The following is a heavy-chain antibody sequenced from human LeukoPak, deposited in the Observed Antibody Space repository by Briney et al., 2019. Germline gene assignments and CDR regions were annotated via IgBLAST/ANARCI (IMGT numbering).Heavy chain of an antibody. V-gene: IGHV3-30*18. Sequence: GGSLRLSCAASGFTFSSYGMHWVCQAPGKGLEWVAVISYDGSNKYYADSVKGRFTISRDNSKNTLYLQMNSLRAEDTAVYYCAKDRDYGDYLSIDYWGQGTLVTVSS. J-gene: IGHJ4*02. D-gene: IGHD4-17*01. CDR3: AKDRDYGDYLSIDY. CDR2: ISYDGSNK. CDR1: GFTFSSYG.